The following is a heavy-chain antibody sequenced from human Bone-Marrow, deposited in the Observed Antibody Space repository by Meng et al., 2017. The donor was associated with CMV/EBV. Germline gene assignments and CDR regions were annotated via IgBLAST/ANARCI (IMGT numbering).Heavy chain of an antibody. D-gene: IGHD3-22*01. CDR3: AKDSQYYYDSSGTQDFDY. J-gene: IGHJ4*02. Sequence: GESLKISCAASGFTFSSYGMHWVRQAPGKGLEWVAFIRYDGSNKYYADSVKGRFTISRDNSKNTLYLQMNSLRAEDTAVYYCAKDSQYYYDSSGTQDFDYWGQGTLVTVSS. CDR2: IRYDGSNK. V-gene: IGHV3-30*02. CDR1: GFTFSSYG.